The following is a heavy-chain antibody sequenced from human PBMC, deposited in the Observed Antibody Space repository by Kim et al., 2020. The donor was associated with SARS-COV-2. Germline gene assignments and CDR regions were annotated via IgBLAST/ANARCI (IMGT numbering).Heavy chain of an antibody. CDR1: GFTFSSYA. V-gene: IGHV3-23*01. D-gene: IGHD3-22*01. CDR3: AKGGEWDSSGLRAH. J-gene: IGHJ4*02. CDR2: ISGSGGST. Sequence: GGSLRLSCAASGFTFSSYAMSWVRQAPGKGLEWVSAISGSGGSTYYADSVKGRFTISRDNSKNTLYLQMNSLRAEDTAVYYCAKGGEWDSSGLRAHWGQGTLVTVSS.